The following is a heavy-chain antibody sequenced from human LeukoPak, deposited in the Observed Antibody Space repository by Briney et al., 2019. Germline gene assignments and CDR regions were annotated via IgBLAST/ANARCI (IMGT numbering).Heavy chain of an antibody. CDR3: AITHYGSGSYSDH. CDR2: IYSGGST. CDR1: GFTVSSNH. D-gene: IGHD3-10*01. V-gene: IGHV3-66*01. J-gene: IGHJ4*02. Sequence: GGSLRLSCAASGFTVSSNHMSWIRQAPGKGLEWVSVIYSGGSTYYADSVKGRFTISRDNFKNTLYLQMNSLRAEDTAVYYCAITHYGSGSYSDHWGQGTLVTVSS.